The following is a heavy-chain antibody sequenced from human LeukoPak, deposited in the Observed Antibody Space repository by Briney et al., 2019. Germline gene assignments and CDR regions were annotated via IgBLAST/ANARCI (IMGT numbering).Heavy chain of an antibody. CDR1: GGSFSGYY. V-gene: IGHV4-34*01. D-gene: IGHD6-19*01. J-gene: IGHJ6*02. Sequence: PSETLSLTCAVYGGSFSGYYWSRVRQPPGKGLEWIGEINHSGSTNYNPSLKSRVTISVDTSKNQFSLKLSSVTAADTAVYYCARSPVGGLYYYYYGMDVWGQGTTVTVSS. CDR3: ARSPVGGLYYYYYGMDV. CDR2: INHSGST.